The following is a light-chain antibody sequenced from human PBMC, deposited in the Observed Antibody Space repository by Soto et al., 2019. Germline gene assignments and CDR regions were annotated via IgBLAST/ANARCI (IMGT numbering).Light chain of an antibody. CDR1: RSNIGSNT. V-gene: IGLV1-44*01. J-gene: IGLJ2*01. Sequence: QSVLTQAPSASGTPGQRVTISCSGRRSNIGSNTVSWYQQVPGTAPKLLIYSNDQRPSGVPDRFSGSKSGTSASLAIGGLQSEDEADYYCAAWDGSLNGWVFGGGTQLTVL. CDR3: AAWDGSLNGWV. CDR2: SND.